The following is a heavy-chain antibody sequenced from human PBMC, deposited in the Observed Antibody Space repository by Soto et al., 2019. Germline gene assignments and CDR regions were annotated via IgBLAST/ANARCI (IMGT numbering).Heavy chain of an antibody. Sequence: QVQLVQSGAEVKKPGASVKVSCKASGYTFTGYAIHWVRQAPGQGLEWMGWINTGNGNTHSSQRFQGRVTITRDTSANTAYMELSSLRPEDTAVYFCTREIWDGVVIPAAMMFWGQGTLVTASS. J-gene: IGHJ4*02. CDR2: INTGNGNT. CDR3: TREIWDGVVIPAAMMF. CDR1: GYTFTGYA. D-gene: IGHD2-2*01. V-gene: IGHV1-3*04.